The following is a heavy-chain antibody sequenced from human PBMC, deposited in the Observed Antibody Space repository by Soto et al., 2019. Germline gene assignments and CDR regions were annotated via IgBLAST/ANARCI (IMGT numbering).Heavy chain of an antibody. CDR3: ARTVATTPLVFDY. J-gene: IGHJ4*02. Sequence: QITLKESGPALVKPTQTLTLTCTFSGFSLSTSGVGVGWIRQHPGKALEWLALIDWDDGKRYSPSLKSSLTITKDTSKNQVVLTITNMDPVDTASYYCARTVATTPLVFDYWGQGTLVTVSS. V-gene: IGHV2-5*02. CDR1: GFSLSTSGVG. CDR2: IDWDDGK. D-gene: IGHD1-26*01.